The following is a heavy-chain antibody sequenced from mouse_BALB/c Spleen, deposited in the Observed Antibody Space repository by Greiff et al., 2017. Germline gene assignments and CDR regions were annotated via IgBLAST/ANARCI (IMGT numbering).Heavy chain of an antibody. CDR2: IWSGGST. V-gene: IGHV2-2*02. CDR3: ARKWDGNYPFAY. J-gene: IGHJ3*01. CDR1: GFSLTSYG. D-gene: IGHD2-1*01. Sequence: QVQLQQSGPGLVQPSQSLSITCTVSGFSLTSYGVHWVRQSPGKGLEWLGVIWSGGSTDYNAAFISRLSISKDNSKSQVFFKMNSLQANDTAIYYCARKWDGNYPFAYWGQGTLVTVSA.